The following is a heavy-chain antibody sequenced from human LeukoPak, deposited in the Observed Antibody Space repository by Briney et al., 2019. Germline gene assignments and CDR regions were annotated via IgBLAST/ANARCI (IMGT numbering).Heavy chain of an antibody. D-gene: IGHD3-3*01. V-gene: IGHV1-58*01. CDR3: ATGLTIQGAFDI. Sequence: SVKVSCKASGFTFSSSGVQWVRQARGQRLEWIGWLVVGRGNTNYAQNFQEGVTITRDMSTSTAYMELSSLRSEDTAMYYCATGLTIQGAFDIWGQGTMVTVSS. CDR1: GFTFSSSG. CDR2: LVVGRGNT. J-gene: IGHJ3*02.